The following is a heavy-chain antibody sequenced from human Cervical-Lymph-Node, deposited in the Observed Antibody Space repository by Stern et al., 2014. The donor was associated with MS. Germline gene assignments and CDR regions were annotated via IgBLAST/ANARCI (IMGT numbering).Heavy chain of an antibody. CDR3: ARHQGGIAAY. CDR1: GDTFSNFN. D-gene: IGHD6-13*01. J-gene: IGHJ4*02. V-gene: IGHV1-69*01. Sequence: QVQLVQSGAEVKKPGSSVKVSCKASGDTFSNFNIGWVRQAPGQGPEWLGGIPPLFGAAYYAQKFQGRVTFTADESTSTTYMELSGLRSADTAIYYCARHQGGIAAYWGQGTLVTVSS. CDR2: IPPLFGAA.